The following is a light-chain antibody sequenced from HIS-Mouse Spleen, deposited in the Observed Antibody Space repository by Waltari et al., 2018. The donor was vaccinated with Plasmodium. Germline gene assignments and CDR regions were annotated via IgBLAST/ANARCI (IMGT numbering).Light chain of an antibody. Sequence: SYELTQPPSVSVSPGQTASITCSGDKLGAKYACWYQQKPGQSPVLVIYQDSKRPSGISERFSGSNSGNTATRTISGTQAMDEADYYGQAWDSSTAVFGGGTKLTVL. CDR2: QDS. J-gene: IGLJ3*02. CDR3: QAWDSSTAV. CDR1: KLGAKY. V-gene: IGLV3-1*01.